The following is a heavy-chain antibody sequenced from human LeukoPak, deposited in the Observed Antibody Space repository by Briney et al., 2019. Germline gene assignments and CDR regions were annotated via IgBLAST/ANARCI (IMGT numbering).Heavy chain of an antibody. J-gene: IGHJ4*02. CDR2: IYIGGNT. Sequence: GGSLRLSCTVSGFTVGSNSMSWVRQAPGKGLEWVSVIYIGGNTYYAASVKGRFTISRDNSKNTLYLQMNSLRAEDTAVYYCARGRDGYTCLADWGQGTLVTVSS. D-gene: IGHD5-24*01. CDR3: ARGRDGYTCLAD. V-gene: IGHV3-66*01. CDR1: GFTVGSNS.